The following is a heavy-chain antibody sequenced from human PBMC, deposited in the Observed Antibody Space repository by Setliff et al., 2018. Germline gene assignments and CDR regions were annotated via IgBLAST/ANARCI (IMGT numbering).Heavy chain of an antibody. CDR3: SVQSEFGHDCSDGSCHPNYFDS. V-gene: IGHV3-53*01. CDR2: IFNDGRT. J-gene: IGHJ4*02. D-gene: IGHD2-15*01. Sequence: PSETLSLSCAASGFIVGGNYMSWVRQAPDKGLEWVSVIFNDGRTFYADSVRGRFTISRDSSENTLFLQMTSLRAEDTAVYYCSVQSEFGHDCSDGSCHPNYFDSWGQGTLVTVSS. CDR1: GFIVGGNY.